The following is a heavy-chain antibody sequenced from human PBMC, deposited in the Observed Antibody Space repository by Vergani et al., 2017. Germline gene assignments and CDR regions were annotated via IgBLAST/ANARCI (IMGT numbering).Heavy chain of an antibody. CDR1: GFDFSSYI. Sequence: VESGGGLVQPGGSLRLSCVVSGFDFSSYIMNWVRQAPGKGLEWVSFVSTGTKSQSYAESVKGRFTISRDNAKNSLYLQMNSLRAEDTAVYYCATPGSSGSYYFYFDYWGQGTLVTVSS. D-gene: IGHD3-10*01. V-gene: IGHV3-48*01. CDR2: VSTGTKSQ. CDR3: ATPGSSGSYYFYFDY. J-gene: IGHJ4*02.